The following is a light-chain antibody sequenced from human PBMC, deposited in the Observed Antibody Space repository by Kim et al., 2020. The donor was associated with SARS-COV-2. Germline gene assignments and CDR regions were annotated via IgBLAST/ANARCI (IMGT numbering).Light chain of an antibody. Sequence: ELTQPPSASGTPGQRVTIPCSGNSSNIGSNAVTWCQQLPGTAPKLLIYNINQRPSGVPDRFSGSKSDTSASLAISGLQSEDEADYYCAVWDDSLNGVVFGGGTQLTVL. CDR2: NIN. CDR1: SSNIGSNA. J-gene: IGLJ2*01. V-gene: IGLV1-44*01. CDR3: AVWDDSLNGVV.